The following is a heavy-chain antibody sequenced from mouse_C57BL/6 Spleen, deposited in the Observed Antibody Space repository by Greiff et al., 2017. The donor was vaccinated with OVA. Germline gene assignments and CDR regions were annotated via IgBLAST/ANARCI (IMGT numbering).Heavy chain of an antibody. CDR2: IDPSDSET. CDR3: ARSIITTVVALGFDV. V-gene: IGHV1-52*01. J-gene: IGHJ1*03. Sequence: QVQLQQPGAELVRPGSSVKLSCKASGYTFTSYWMHRVKQRPIQGLEWIGNIDPSDSETHYNQKFKDKATLTVDKSSSTAYMQLSSLTSEDSAVYYCARSIITTVVALGFDVWGTGTTVTVSS. D-gene: IGHD1-1*01. CDR1: GYTFTSYW.